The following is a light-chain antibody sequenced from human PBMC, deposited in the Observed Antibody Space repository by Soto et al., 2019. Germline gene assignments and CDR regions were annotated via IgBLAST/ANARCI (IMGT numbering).Light chain of an antibody. J-gene: IGKJ5*01. CDR3: QQFKNYPIT. CDR2: AAS. CDR1: EDISSY. Sequence: DIQMTQSPPSLYASVGDRVTFTCRASEDISSYLVWYQQKPGAAPKLLIYAASALHSGVPSRFSGSGSGTDFTLTISSLHPEDFAVYFCQQFKNYPITFGQGTRLEIK. V-gene: IGKV1-9*01.